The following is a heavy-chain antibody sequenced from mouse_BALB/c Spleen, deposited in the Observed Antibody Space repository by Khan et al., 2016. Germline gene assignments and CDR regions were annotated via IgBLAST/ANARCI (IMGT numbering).Heavy chain of an antibody. J-gene: IGHJ4*01. V-gene: IGHV9-3-1*01. CDR3: ARLGRGYAMDY. CDR2: INTYTGEP. CDR1: GYTFTNYG. Sequence: QIRLVQSGPELKKPGETVKISCKASGYTFTNYGMNWVKQAPGKGLKWMGWINTYTGEPTYADDFKGRFAFSLETSASTAYLQINNLKNEDTATYVCARLGRGYAMDYWGQGTAVTVSS. D-gene: IGHD4-1*01.